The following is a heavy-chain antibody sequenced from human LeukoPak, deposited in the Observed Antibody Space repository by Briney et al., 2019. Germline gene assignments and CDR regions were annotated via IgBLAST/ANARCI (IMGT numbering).Heavy chain of an antibody. CDR2: ISHDGNDN. CDR3: AKAPYSGSGSYSDGLDYPYFGMDV. J-gene: IGHJ6*02. D-gene: IGHD3-10*01. V-gene: IGHV3-30*18. Sequence: GRSLRLSCAASAFTFSSYCMHWVRQAPGKGLEWVAVISHDGNDNDYADSLKGRFAISRDNSENTLYLQMTSMRAEDTAVYYCAKAPYSGSGSYSDGLDYPYFGMDVWGQGTTVTVSS. CDR1: AFTFSSYC.